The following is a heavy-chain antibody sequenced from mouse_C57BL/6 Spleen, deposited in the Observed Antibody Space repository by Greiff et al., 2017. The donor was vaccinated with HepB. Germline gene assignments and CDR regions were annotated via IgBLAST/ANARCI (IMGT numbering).Heavy chain of an antibody. Sequence: VQLQQSGAELARPGASVKLSCQASGYTFTSYGISWVKQRTGQGLEWIGEIYPRSGNTYYNEKFKGKATLTADKSSSTAYMELRSLTSEDSAVYFCAGDYGSRGAWFAYWGQGTLVTVSA. D-gene: IGHD1-1*01. V-gene: IGHV1-81*01. CDR3: AGDYGSRGAWFAY. J-gene: IGHJ3*01. CDR1: GYTFTSYG. CDR2: IYPRSGNT.